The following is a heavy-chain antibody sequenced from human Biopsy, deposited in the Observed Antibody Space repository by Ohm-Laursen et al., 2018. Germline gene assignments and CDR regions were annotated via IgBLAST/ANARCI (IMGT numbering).Heavy chain of an antibody. CDR3: ARHLRYNDY. J-gene: IGHJ4*02. Sequence: SLRLSCAASGSTLSDCMTWVRQAPGKGLEWVSSITTDSGRIFYADSVRGRFTISRDNSKNTLYLQMNSLRAEDTAEYYCARHLRYNDYWGQGTLVAVS. CDR2: ITTDSGRI. CDR1: GSTLSDC. D-gene: IGHD3-9*01. V-gene: IGHV3-23*01.